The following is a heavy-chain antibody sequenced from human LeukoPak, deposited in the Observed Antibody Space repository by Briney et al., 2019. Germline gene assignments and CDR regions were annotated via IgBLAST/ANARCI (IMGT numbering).Heavy chain of an antibody. J-gene: IGHJ3*02. CDR3: ASYDYGDLDAFDI. V-gene: IGHV4-30-2*01. Sequence: SETLSLTCAVSGGSISSGGYSWSWIRQPPGKGLEWIGYIYHSGSTYYNPSLKSRVTISVDRSKNQFSLKLSSVTAADTAVYYCASYDYGDLDAFDIWGQGTMVTVSS. D-gene: IGHD4-17*01. CDR1: GGSISSGGYS. CDR2: IYHSGST.